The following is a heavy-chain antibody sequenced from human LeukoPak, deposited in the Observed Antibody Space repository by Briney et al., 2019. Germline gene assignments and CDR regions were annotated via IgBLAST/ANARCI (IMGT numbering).Heavy chain of an antibody. J-gene: IGHJ4*02. V-gene: IGHV1-18*01. Sequence: GASVKVSCKASGGTFSNYAITWVRQAPGQGLEWMGWISTYNGNTNYAQKLQGRVTMTTDTSTSTAYMELRSLISDDAAVYYCVRGDDYGDYWGLYWGQGTLVTVSS. CDR3: VRGDDYGDYWGLY. CDR2: ISTYNGNT. CDR1: GGTFSNYA. D-gene: IGHD4-17*01.